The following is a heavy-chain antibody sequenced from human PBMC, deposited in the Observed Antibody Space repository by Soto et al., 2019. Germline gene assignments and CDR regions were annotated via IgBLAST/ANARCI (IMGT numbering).Heavy chain of an antibody. CDR1: GGVFRNYA. CDR2: IIPVFGTA. V-gene: IGHV1-69*01. D-gene: IGHD1-26*01. J-gene: IGHJ5*01. CDR3: ARDRWGSYSFDS. Sequence: QVQLVQSGAEVKKPGSSVKVSCKASGGVFRNYAINWVRQAPGQGLEWMGGIIPVFGTADYPQKFQGRVTITADESTTTAYMELTSLKPEATAVYFCARDRWGSYSFDSWGQGTLVTVAS.